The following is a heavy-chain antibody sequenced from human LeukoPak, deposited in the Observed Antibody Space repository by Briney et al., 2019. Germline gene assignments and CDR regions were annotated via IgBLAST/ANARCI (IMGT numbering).Heavy chain of an antibody. CDR3: ARAQIAAGLVDY. CDR1: ELMFSSNW. Sequence: GGSLRLSCAASELMFSSNWIHWVRQAPGTGLVWVSRIKSDGSGISYADSVKGRFTISRDNAKNTLYLQMNSLRAEDTAVYYCARAQIAAGLVDYWGQGALVTVSS. D-gene: IGHD6-13*01. V-gene: IGHV3-74*01. CDR2: IKSDGSGI. J-gene: IGHJ4*02.